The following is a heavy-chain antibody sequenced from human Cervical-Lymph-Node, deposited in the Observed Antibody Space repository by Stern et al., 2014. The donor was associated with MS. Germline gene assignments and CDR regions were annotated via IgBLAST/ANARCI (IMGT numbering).Heavy chain of an antibody. Sequence: QVQLVQSGAEVKKPGASVKVSCKASGDTFASYPIHWLRQAPGQGPVWMGIGNPTDGRTTYAQALQGRVTMTRDTSTRTVYMELSSLRAEDTAMYFCANPLPYANWGQGTRVTVSS. D-gene: IGHD4-17*01. CDR3: ANPLPYAN. CDR2: GNPTDGRT. J-gene: IGHJ1*01. CDR1: GDTFASYP. V-gene: IGHV1-46*03.